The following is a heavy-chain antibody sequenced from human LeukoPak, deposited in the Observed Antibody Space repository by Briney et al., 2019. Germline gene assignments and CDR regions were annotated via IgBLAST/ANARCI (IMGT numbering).Heavy chain of an antibody. CDR1: GFTFSSYA. CDR3: AKDWGYAPGTYYTY. V-gene: IGHV3-23*01. Sequence: GGSLRLSCAASGFTFSSYAMSWVRQVPGKGLEWVSTITSTGGGTYYADSVKARFTIYRDNSKNTLSLQMNSLRAEDTAVYYCAKDWGYAPGTYYTYWGQGTLVTVSS. J-gene: IGHJ4*02. D-gene: IGHD3-10*01. CDR2: ITSTGGGT.